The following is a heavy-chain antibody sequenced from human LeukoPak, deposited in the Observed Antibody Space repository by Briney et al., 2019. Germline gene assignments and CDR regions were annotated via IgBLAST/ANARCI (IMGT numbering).Heavy chain of an antibody. V-gene: IGHV3-21*01. CDR2: ISTTSSYI. CDR3: ARDYYGDYAFDY. J-gene: IGHJ4*02. D-gene: IGHD4-17*01. Sequence: GGSLRLSCAASGFTFSSYSMNWVRQAPGKGLEWVSSISTTSSYIYYVDSPKGRFTISRDNAKNSLYLQMNSLRAEDTAVYYCARDYYGDYAFDYWGQGTLVTVSS. CDR1: GFTFSSYS.